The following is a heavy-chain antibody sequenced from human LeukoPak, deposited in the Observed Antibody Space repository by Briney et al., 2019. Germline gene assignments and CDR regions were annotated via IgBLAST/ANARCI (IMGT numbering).Heavy chain of an antibody. V-gene: IGHV3-21*01. CDR2: ISSSGSGGNT. D-gene: IGHD3-22*01. CDR3: ARQRYYDSSGYLGY. Sequence: MTGGSLRLSCAASGVTLSSYAMSWARQAPGKGLEWVSGISSSGSGGNTYYADSVKGRFTISRDNAKNSLYLQMNSLRAEDTAVYYCARQRYYDSSGYLGYWGQGTLVTVSS. J-gene: IGHJ4*02. CDR1: GVTLSSYA.